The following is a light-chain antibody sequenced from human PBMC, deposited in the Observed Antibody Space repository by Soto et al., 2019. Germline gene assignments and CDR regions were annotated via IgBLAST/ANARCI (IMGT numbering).Light chain of an antibody. CDR3: SSYTTSNTRQIV. V-gene: IGLV2-14*03. J-gene: IGLJ1*01. CDR2: DVS. CDR1: SSDVGGYNY. Sequence: QSALTQPASVSGSPVQSITISCTGTSSDVGGYNYVSWYQHHPGKAPKLIIYDVSNRPSGVSIRFSASKSDNTASLTISGLQPEDEADYHCSSYTTSNTRQIVFGTGTKVTVL.